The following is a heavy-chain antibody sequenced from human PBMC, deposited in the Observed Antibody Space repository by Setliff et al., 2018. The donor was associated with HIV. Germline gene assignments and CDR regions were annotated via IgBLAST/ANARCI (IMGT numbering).Heavy chain of an antibody. CDR3: ARAAGYSSSWHRYAFEI. V-gene: IGHV1-2*02. J-gene: IGHJ3*02. Sequence: ASVKVSCKASGDAFTDYYIHWVRQAPGQGLEWMGWINPNSGGTNYAQKFQGRVTMTRDTSISTAFMDLSRLRSDDTAVYYCARAAGYSSSWHRYAFEIWGQGTMVTVSS. CDR1: GDAFTDYY. CDR2: INPNSGGT. D-gene: IGHD6-13*01.